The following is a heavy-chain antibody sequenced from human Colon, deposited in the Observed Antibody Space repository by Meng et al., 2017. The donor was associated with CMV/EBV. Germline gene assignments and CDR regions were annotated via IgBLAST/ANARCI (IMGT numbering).Heavy chain of an antibody. CDR2: ISAYNGKT. Sequence: ASVKVSCKGSNYTFTNYGIAWVRQAPGQGLEWMGWISAYNGKTKYEEKLQDRVTMTTDTSTSTAYMELRTLRSDDTAVYYCARGSSSTMFGDYYYGMDVWGQGTTVTVS. V-gene: IGHV1-18*01. D-gene: IGHD3-3*01. J-gene: IGHJ6*02. CDR1: NYTFTNYG. CDR3: ARGSSSTMFGDYYYGMDV.